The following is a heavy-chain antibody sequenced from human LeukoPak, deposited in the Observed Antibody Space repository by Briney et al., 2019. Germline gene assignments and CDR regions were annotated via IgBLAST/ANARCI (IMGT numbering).Heavy chain of an antibody. D-gene: IGHD2-15*01. CDR2: IYFDGGNK. Sequence: PGRSLRLSCAVSGFTFTTYGMHWVRQAPGKGLEWLAVIYFDGGNKFYADSVKGRFTISRDNSKNTLYLQMNSLRAEDTAVYYCAKGICSGGSCSTDYWGQGTLVTVSS. CDR1: GFTFTTYG. CDR3: AKGICSGGSCSTDY. V-gene: IGHV3-33*06. J-gene: IGHJ4*02.